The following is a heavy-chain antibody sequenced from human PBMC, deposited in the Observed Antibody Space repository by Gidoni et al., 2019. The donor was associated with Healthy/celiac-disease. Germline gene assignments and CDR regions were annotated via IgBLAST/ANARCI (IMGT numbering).Heavy chain of an antibody. CDR3: ARGPPQVRGKYYMDV. CDR2: INHSGST. Sequence: QVQLQQWGAGLLKPSETLSLTCAVYGGSFSGYYWSWIRQPPGKGLEWIGEINHSGSTNYNPSLKSRVTISVDTSKNQFSLKLSSVTAADTAVYYCARGPPQVRGKYYMDVWGKGTTVTVSS. D-gene: IGHD3-10*01. CDR1: GGSFSGYY. V-gene: IGHV4-34*01. J-gene: IGHJ6*03.